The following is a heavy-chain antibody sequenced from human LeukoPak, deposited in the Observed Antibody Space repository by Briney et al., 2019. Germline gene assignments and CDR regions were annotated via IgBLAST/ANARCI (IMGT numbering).Heavy chain of an antibody. Sequence: GGSLRLSCAASGFTFSSYATHWVRQAPGKGLEWVAFIRYDGSNKYYADSVKGRFTISRDNSKNTLYLQMNSLRAEDTAVYYCAKDQNSSGWYYAFDIWGQGTMVTVSS. D-gene: IGHD6-19*01. V-gene: IGHV3-30*02. CDR3: AKDQNSSGWYYAFDI. J-gene: IGHJ3*02. CDR2: IRYDGSNK. CDR1: GFTFSSYA.